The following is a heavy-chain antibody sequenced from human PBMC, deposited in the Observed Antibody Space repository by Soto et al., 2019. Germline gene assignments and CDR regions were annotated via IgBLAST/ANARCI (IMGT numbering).Heavy chain of an antibody. Sequence: GASEKVSCKASGYTFTSYGISWVRRAPGHGLEWMGWIIAYNGNTNYAQKLQGRVTMTTDTSTSTAYMELRSLRSDDTAVYYCARDGYYDILTGYPDYYGMDVWGQGTTVTVSS. CDR3: ARDGYYDILTGYPDYYGMDV. D-gene: IGHD3-9*01. V-gene: IGHV1-18*01. CDR1: GYTFTSYG. CDR2: IIAYNGNT. J-gene: IGHJ6*02.